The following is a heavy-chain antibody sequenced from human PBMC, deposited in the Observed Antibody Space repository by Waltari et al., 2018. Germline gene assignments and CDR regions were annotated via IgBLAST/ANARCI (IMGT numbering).Heavy chain of an antibody. D-gene: IGHD5-12*01. J-gene: IGHJ3*01. CDR1: GGSITSSRHY. V-gene: IGHV4-39*01. CDR3: ATYIGASVGTAAFDV. CDR2: ISYAGAT. Sequence: QLQLQESGPGLVKPSETLSLTCSVSGGSITSSRHYWGWIRQPPGQGLEWIGTISYAGATYSSPSLNSRVTVSRDTPKNQSSLTLGSVTASDTAVYYCATYIGASVGTAAFDVWGQGAMVTVSS.